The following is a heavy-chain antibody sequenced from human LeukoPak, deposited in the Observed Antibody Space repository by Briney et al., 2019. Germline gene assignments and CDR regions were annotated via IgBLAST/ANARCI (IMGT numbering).Heavy chain of an antibody. Sequence: GGSLRLSCGASGFIFRTQWMNWVRQAPGKGLVWVARINTDGTDTSYEDSVKGRFTISRDNSKNTLYLQMNSLRAEDTAVYYCARGNFDYWGQGTLVTVSS. CDR1: GFIFRTQW. CDR2: INTDGTDT. J-gene: IGHJ4*02. V-gene: IGHV3-74*01. D-gene: IGHD2-21*01. CDR3: ARGNFDY.